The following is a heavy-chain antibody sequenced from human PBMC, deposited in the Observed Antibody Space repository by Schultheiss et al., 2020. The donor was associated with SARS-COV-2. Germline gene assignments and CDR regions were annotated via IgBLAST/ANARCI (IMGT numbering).Heavy chain of an antibody. CDR3: ARDYDWFDP. CDR2: ISYDGSDK. V-gene: IGHV3-30*03. CDR1: GFTFSSYS. D-gene: IGHD2-2*01. Sequence: GESLKISCAASGFTFSSYSMNWVRQAPGKGLEWVAVISYDGSDKYYADSVKGRFTISRDNSKNTLYLQMNSLRAEDTAVYYCARDYDWFDPWGQGTLVTVSS. J-gene: IGHJ5*02.